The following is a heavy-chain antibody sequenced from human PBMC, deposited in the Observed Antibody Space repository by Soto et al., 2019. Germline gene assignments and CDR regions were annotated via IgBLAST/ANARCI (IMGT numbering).Heavy chain of an antibody. V-gene: IGHV4-31*03. CDR1: GGSISSGGYY. D-gene: IGHD5-12*01. CDR3: ARAGYSGYDWSWFDP. J-gene: IGHJ5*02. CDR2: IYYSGST. Sequence: SETLSLTCTVSGGSISSGGYYWSWIRQHPGKGLEWIGYIYYSGSTYHNPSLKSRVTISVDTSKNQFSLKLSSVTAADTAVYYCARAGYSGYDWSWFDPWGQGTLVTVSS.